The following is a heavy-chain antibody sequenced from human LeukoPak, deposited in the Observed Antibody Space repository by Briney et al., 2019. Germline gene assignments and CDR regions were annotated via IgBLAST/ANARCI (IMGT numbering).Heavy chain of an antibody. CDR3: ARHRRDMDV. V-gene: IGHV4-59*08. CDR1: GGSISSYY. J-gene: IGHJ6*02. CDR2: IYYSGST. Sequence: SVTLSLTGTVSGGSISSYYWRWMRQPPGKALEGMGYIYYSGSTNYNPSLKSRVTISVDTSKNQFSLKLSSVTAADTAVYYCARHRRDMDVWGQGNTVTVSS.